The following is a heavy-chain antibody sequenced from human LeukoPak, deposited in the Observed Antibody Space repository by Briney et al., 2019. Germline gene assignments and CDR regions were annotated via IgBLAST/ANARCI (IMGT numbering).Heavy chain of an antibody. CDR2: IRYNGSNK. Sequence: GGSLRLSCAASGFTFSSYGMHWVRQALGKGLEWVAFIRYNGSNKYYADSVKGRFTISRDNSKNTLYLQMNSLRAEDTAVYYCAKDPEDSSSWYSDWGQGTLVTVSS. CDR3: AKDPEDSSSWYSD. V-gene: IGHV3-30*02. J-gene: IGHJ4*02. D-gene: IGHD6-13*01. CDR1: GFTFSSYG.